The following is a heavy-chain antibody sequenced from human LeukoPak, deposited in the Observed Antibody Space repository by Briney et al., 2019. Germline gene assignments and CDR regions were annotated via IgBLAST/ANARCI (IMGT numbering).Heavy chain of an antibody. Sequence: GGSLRLSCAASGFTFGDFAMHWVRQVKGKGLEWVAGISWNSGRILYADSVKGRFTIPRDNAKKSLYLQMNSLKPGDTALYYCARDDRDISSYRFDYWGHGILVTVSS. CDR2: ISWNSGRI. J-gene: IGHJ4*01. V-gene: IGHV3-9*01. CDR3: ARDDRDISSYRFDY. CDR1: GFTFGDFA. D-gene: IGHD6-6*01.